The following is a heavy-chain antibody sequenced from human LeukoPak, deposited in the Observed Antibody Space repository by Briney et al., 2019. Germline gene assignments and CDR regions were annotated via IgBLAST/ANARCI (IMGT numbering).Heavy chain of an antibody. CDR2: IFPADSNT. CDR1: GYTFTHNW. CDR3: ARHRATGTWSDFDY. Sequence: GESLKISCKVSGYTFTHNWIGWVRQKPGRGLEWLGVIFPADSNTAYNSSFRGQVTISVDKSIDTAYLQWGSLKASDSAIYYCARHRATGTWSDFDYWGQGTVVTVSS. D-gene: IGHD1-14*01. V-gene: IGHV5-51*01. J-gene: IGHJ4*02.